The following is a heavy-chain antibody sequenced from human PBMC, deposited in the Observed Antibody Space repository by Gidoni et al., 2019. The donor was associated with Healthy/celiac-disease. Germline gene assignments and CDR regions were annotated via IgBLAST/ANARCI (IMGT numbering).Heavy chain of an antibody. Sequence: TTYYNPSLKSRVTISVDTSKNQFSLKLSSVTAADTAVYYCARASPAMIVGYWGQGTLVTVSS. V-gene: IGHV4-39*07. CDR3: ARASPAMIVGY. J-gene: IGHJ4*02. D-gene: IGHD3-22*01. CDR2: TT.